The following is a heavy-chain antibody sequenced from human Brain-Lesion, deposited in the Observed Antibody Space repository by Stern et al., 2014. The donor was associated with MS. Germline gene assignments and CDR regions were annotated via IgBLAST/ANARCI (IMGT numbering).Heavy chain of an antibody. CDR1: GGSVSSNRYY. J-gene: IGHJ3*01. Sequence: VQLVESGPGLVKPSETLSLTCSISGGSVSSNRYYWGWIRQPPGKGLEWIGIIYYGGAPFYNPPLKRGVSIPMAPSKNKFPLTVSSVTAADTAVYYCGRAGLDDTFDVWGQGTMVTVSS. V-gene: IGHV4-39*01. D-gene: IGHD3/OR15-3a*01. CDR3: GRAGLDDTFDV. CDR2: IYYGGAP.